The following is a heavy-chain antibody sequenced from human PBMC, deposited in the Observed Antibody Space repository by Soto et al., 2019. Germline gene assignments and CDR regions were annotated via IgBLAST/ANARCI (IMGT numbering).Heavy chain of an antibody. Sequence: QVQLQESGPGLVKPSETLSLTCTVSGGSISSYYWSWIRQPPGKGLEWIGYIYYSGSTNYNPSLKSRVTISVDTSKNQFSLKLSSVTAADTAVYYCARDYVAGFPDYWGQGTLVTVSS. CDR1: GGSISSYY. CDR3: ARDYVAGFPDY. D-gene: IGHD6-19*01. J-gene: IGHJ4*02. CDR2: IYYSGST. V-gene: IGHV4-59*01.